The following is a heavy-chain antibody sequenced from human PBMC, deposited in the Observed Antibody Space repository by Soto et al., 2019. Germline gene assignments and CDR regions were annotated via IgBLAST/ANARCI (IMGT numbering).Heavy chain of an antibody. V-gene: IGHV1-18*01. CDR1: GYTFTTYG. Sequence: QVQLVQSGAEVKKPGASVKVSCKASGYTFTTYGISWVRQAPGQGLEWMGWISAYNGNTKYAQKLQGRVTMTTETPTSTAYMELRGLTSDVTAVYYCARDSPPVDCWGQGTLVTVSS. J-gene: IGHJ4*02. CDR3: ARDSPPVDC. CDR2: ISAYNGNT.